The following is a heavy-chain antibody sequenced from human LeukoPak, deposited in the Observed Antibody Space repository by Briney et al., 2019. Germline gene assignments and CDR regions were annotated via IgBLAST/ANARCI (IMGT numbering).Heavy chain of an antibody. Sequence: PSETLSLTCTVSGGSISSSSYYWGWIRQPPGRGLEWIGSIYYSGSTYYNPSLKSRVTISVDTSKNQFSLKLSSVTAADTAVYYCARPSERSDSSGYHYGYWGQGTLVTVSS. CDR2: IYYSGST. D-gene: IGHD3-22*01. CDR3: ARPSERSDSSGYHYGY. V-gene: IGHV4-39*01. J-gene: IGHJ4*02. CDR1: GGSISSSSYY.